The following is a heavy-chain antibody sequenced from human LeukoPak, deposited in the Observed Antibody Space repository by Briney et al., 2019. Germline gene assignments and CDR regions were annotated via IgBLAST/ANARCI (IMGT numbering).Heavy chain of an antibody. CDR1: GGSFSGYY. J-gene: IGHJ5*02. CDR3: ARRRRVTIFGVAANWFDP. V-gene: IGHV4-34*01. D-gene: IGHD3-3*01. CDR2: INHSGST. Sequence: SETLSLTCAVYGGSFSGYYWSWIRQPPGKGLEWIGEINHSGSTNYNPSLKSRVTISVDTSKNQFSLKLSSVTAADTAVYYCARRRRVTIFGVAANWFDPWGQGTLVTVSS.